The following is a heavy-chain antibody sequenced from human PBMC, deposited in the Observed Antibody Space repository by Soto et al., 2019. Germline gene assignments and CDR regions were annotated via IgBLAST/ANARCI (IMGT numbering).Heavy chain of an antibody. J-gene: IGHJ5*02. D-gene: IGHD3-10*01. V-gene: IGHV4-61*01. Sequence: QVQLQESGPGLVKPSETLSLTCSVSGVSVSSGSYYWSWIRQPPGKGMEWIGYIYYTGVTNYNPSLKSRITMSVDTSKSQFSLKLTSVTAADTAVYYCARERLSGGNWFDPWGQGTLVTVSS. CDR2: IYYTGVT. CDR3: ARERLSGGNWFDP. CDR1: GVSVSSGSYY.